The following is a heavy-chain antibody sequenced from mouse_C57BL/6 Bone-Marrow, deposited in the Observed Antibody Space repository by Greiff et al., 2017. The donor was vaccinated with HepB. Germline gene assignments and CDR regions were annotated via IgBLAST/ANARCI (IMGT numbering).Heavy chain of an antibody. CDR3: ARYYYYGSSPYYYAMDY. V-gene: IGHV1-26*01. Sequence: EVQLQQSGPELVKPGASVKISCKASGYTFTDYYMNWVKQSHGKSLEWIGDINPNNGGTSYNQKFKGKATLTVDKSSSTAYMELRSLTSEDSAVYYCARYYYYGSSPYYYAMDYWGQGTSVTVSS. CDR2: INPNNGGT. CDR1: GYTFTDYY. J-gene: IGHJ4*01. D-gene: IGHD1-1*01.